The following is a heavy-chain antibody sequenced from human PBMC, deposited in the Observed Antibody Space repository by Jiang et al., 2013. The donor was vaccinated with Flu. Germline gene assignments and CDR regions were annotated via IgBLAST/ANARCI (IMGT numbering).Heavy chain of an antibody. CDR3: AAQRTADGYFDL. V-gene: IGHV2-5*02. Sequence: KPTQTLTLTCTFSEFSLSSSGVAVGWIRQPPGKALEWLALIYGDDTERYSPSLKEQTHHLQGHLRKAGVLRMTNMDPVDTATYHCAAQRTADGYFDLWGXGALVHCLL. CDR2: IYGDDTE. J-gene: IGHJ2*01. D-gene: IGHD7-27*01. CDR1: EFSLSSSGVA.